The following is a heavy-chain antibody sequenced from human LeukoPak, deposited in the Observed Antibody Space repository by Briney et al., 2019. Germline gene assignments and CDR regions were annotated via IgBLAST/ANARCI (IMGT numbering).Heavy chain of an antibody. D-gene: IGHD2-2*02. V-gene: IGHV1-2*02. CDR1: GYTFNVYY. CDR2: INPNGGGT. J-gene: IGHJ5*02. CDR3: ARAQKAYCSSPSYHTDP. Sequence: GASVKVSCKASGYTFNVYYIHWVRQAPGQGLEWMGWINPNGGGTNYAQEFQGRVTMTRDTSISTAYMELSSLRYDDTAVYYCARAQKAYCSSPSYHTDPWGQGTLVTVSS.